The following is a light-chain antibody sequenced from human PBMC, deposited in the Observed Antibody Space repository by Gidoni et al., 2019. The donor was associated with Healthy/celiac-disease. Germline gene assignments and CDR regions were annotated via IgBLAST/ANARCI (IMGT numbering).Light chain of an antibody. CDR2: GAS. V-gene: IGKV3-15*01. Sequence: ELVMTQSPATLSVSPGERATLSCRASQSVNSNLAWYQQKPGQAPRLLIYGASTRATGIPARVSGSGSGTEFTLTISSLQSEDFAVYYCQQYNNWPPWTFGQGTKVEIK. J-gene: IGKJ1*01. CDR1: QSVNSN. CDR3: QQYNNWPPWT.